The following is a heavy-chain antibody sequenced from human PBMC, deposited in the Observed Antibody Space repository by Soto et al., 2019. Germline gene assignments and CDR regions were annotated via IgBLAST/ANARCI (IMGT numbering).Heavy chain of an antibody. CDR2: IYHTGNR. V-gene: IGHV4-4*02. J-gene: IGHJ4*02. D-gene: IGHD6-19*01. Sequence: QVQLQESGPGLMQPSGTLSLTCAVSGGSISDNWWSWVRQPPGKGLEWFGEIYHTGNRHYNPSLEGRVTISVDKSKNHFSLNLNSVTAADTAVYYCARHIAVSGTRGFDYWGQGILVTVSS. CDR3: ARHIAVSGTRGFDY. CDR1: GGSISDNW.